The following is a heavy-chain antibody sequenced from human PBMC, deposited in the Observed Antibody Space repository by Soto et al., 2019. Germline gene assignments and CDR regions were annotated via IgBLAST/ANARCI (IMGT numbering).Heavy chain of an antibody. Sequence: EVQLVESGGGLVQPGESLRLSCTASGITFSSYSMNWVRQAPGKGLEWLSYVSSSNTAYADTVKGRFTISRDNAKNSVYLQMNSLRDEDTAVYYCVGDQDVHTPMGHGKYWGRGTRVTVSS. J-gene: IGHJ4*02. D-gene: IGHD5-18*01. CDR3: VGDQDVHTPMGHGKY. CDR2: VSSSNT. V-gene: IGHV3-48*02. CDR1: GITFSSYS.